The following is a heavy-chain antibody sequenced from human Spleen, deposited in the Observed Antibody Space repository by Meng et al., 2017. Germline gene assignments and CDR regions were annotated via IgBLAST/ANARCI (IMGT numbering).Heavy chain of an antibody. J-gene: IGHJ4*02. CDR2: ISYDGSNK. CDR1: GFTFSSYA. Sequence: GESLKISCAASGFTFSSYAMHWVRQAPGKGLEWVAVISYDGSNKYYADSVKGRFTISRDNSKNTLYLQMNSLRAEDTAVYYCVRDRGGTVTRYYFDNWGQGTLVTVSS. CDR3: VRDRGGTVTRYYFDN. D-gene: IGHD4-17*01. V-gene: IGHV3-30*04.